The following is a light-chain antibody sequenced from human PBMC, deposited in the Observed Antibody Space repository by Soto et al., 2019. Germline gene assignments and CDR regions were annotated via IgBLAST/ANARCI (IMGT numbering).Light chain of an antibody. V-gene: IGKV1-33*01. CDR1: HDVSRS. Sequence: DIQMTQSPSSLSASVGDRVTIACQSSHDVSRSLIWLQQKPGEAPKLLIYDASNLERGVPSRFSGSGSGTDFTLIISSLQPEDVATYYCQQYSSMVSFGGGTAIEIK. J-gene: IGKJ4*01. CDR2: DAS. CDR3: QQYSSMVS.